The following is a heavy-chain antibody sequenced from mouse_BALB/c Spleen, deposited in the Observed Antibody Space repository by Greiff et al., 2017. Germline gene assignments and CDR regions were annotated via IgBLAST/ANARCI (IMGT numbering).Heavy chain of an antibody. CDR1: GFTFSNYW. CDR2: IRLKSNNYAT. J-gene: IGHJ4*01. Sequence: EVQLEESGGGLVQPGGSMKLSCVASGFTFSNYWMNWVRQSPEQGLEWVAEIRLKSNNYATHYAESVKGRFTISRDDSKSSVYLQMNNLRAEDTGIYYCTREGNYAMDYWGQGTSVTVSS. V-gene: IGHV6-6*02. CDR3: TREGNYAMDY. D-gene: IGHD2-14*01.